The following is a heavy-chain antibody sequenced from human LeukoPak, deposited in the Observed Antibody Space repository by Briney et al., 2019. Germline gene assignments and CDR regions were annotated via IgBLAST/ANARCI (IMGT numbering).Heavy chain of an antibody. D-gene: IGHD1-14*01. CDR3: ARANPPDAFDI. CDR1: GGSISPNY. CDR2: IYYSGST. V-gene: IGHV4-59*01. J-gene: IGHJ3*02. Sequence: SETLSLTCTVSGGSISPNYWSWIRQPPGKGLEWIGYIYYSGSTNYNPSLKSRVTISVDTSKNQFSLKLSSVTAADTAVYYCARANPPDAFDIWGQGSMVTVSS.